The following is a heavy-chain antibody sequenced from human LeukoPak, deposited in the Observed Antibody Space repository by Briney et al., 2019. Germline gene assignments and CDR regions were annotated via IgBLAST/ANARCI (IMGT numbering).Heavy chain of an antibody. D-gene: IGHD6-25*01. Sequence: GGSLRLSCAASGFTFSSYSMNWVRQAPGKGLEWVSYISSSSSTIYYADSVKGRFTISRDNAKNSLYLQMNSLRAEDTAVYYCARGQAAYPDYWGQGTLVTVSS. CDR3: ARGQAAYPDY. J-gene: IGHJ4*02. V-gene: IGHV3-48*04. CDR1: GFTFSSYS. CDR2: ISSSSSTI.